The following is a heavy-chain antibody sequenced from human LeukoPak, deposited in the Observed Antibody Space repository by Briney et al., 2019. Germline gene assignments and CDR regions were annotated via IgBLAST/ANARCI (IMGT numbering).Heavy chain of an antibody. V-gene: IGHV3-7*01. CDR3: VRERNYDFWSGYYSPYYYYYYMDV. D-gene: IGHD3-3*01. CDR1: GFTFSSYW. J-gene: IGHJ6*03. Sequence: GGSLRLSCAASGFTFSSYWMSWVRQAPGRGLEWVANIKQDGSEKYYVDSVKGRFTISRDNAKNSLYLQMNSLRAEDTAVYYCVRERNYDFWSGYYSPYYYYYYMDVWGKGTTVTVSS. CDR2: IKQDGSEK.